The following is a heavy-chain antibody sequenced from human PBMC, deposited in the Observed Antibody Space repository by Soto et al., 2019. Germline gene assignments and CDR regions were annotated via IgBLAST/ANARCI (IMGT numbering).Heavy chain of an antibody. CDR3: ARDLRDCSGGSCYPDYYYYGMDV. V-gene: IGHV1-2*04. Sequence: GASVKVSCKASGYTFTGYYMHWVRQAPGQGLEWMGWINPNSGGTNYAQKFQGWVTMTRDTSISTAYMELSRLRSDDTAVYYCARDLRDCSGGSCYPDYYYYGMDVWGQGTTVTVSS. J-gene: IGHJ6*02. CDR1: GYTFTGYY. CDR2: INPNSGGT. D-gene: IGHD2-15*01.